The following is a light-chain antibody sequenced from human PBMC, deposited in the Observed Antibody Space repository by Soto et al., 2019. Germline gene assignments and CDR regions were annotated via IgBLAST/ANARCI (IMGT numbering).Light chain of an antibody. J-gene: IGKJ4*01. Sequence: DIQMTQSPSTLSASVGDRVIITCRASQSISSWLAWYQQKPGKAPKLLIYKASTLESGVPSRFSGSGSGTEFTLTISSLQPDDFATDFCQQYNYYLFTFGGGTKVEIK. CDR1: QSISSW. V-gene: IGKV1-5*03. CDR2: KAS. CDR3: QQYNYYLFT.